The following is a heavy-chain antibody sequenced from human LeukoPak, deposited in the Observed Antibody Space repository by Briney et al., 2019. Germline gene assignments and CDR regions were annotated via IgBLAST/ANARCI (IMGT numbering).Heavy chain of an antibody. Sequence: GGSLRLSCAASGFTFSSYWMHWVRQAPGKGLVWVSGINSDGGSANYADSVKGRFTISRDNAKNTLYLQMNSLRAEDTAVYYCARDRAYGDRYYFDYWGQGTLVTVSS. CDR2: INSDGGSA. J-gene: IGHJ4*02. CDR1: GFTFSSYW. V-gene: IGHV3-74*01. D-gene: IGHD4-17*01. CDR3: ARDRAYGDRYYFDY.